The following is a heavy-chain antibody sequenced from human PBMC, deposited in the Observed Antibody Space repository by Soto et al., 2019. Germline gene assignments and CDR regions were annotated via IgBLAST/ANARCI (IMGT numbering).Heavy chain of an antibody. D-gene: IGHD3-22*01. CDR1: GGSFSDYA. V-gene: IGHV1-69*01. Sequence: QVPLVQPGAEVKKPGSSVKVSCQASGGSFSDYAISWVRQAPGQGLEWMGGIIPMLGIADNAQKFQGRVIITADEYTSTVYMELSSLRSEDTAVYYCARDGDYYDSSGFQRDYHYYGMDVWGQGTTVTVAS. CDR3: ARDGDYYDSSGFQRDYHYYGMDV. CDR2: IIPMLGIA. J-gene: IGHJ6*02.